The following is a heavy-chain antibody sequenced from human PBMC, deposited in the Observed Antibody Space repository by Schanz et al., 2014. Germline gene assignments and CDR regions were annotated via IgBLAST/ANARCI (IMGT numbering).Heavy chain of an antibody. Sequence: QVQLQQWGAGLLKPSETLSLTCAVYGGPFSGYFWSWIRQSPGKGLQWIGEIHHSGSIIYNPSLRSGVTISMAPSKNQFFRKVTSVTAADTAVYFCARHRDEMATVSSPFDYWGQGILVTVSS. CDR3: ARHRDEMATVSSPFDY. V-gene: IGHV4-34*01. D-gene: IGHD2-15*01. CDR1: GGPFSGYF. CDR2: IHHSGSI. J-gene: IGHJ4*02.